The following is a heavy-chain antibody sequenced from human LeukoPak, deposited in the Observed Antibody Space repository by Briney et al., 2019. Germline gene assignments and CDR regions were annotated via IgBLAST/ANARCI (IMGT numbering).Heavy chain of an antibody. CDR3: ARSSTVDAYYYYYMDV. J-gene: IGHJ6*03. CDR2: MNPNSGNT. CDR1: GYTFTSYD. V-gene: IGHV1-8*01. Sequence: GASVKVSCKASGYTFTSYDINWVRQATGQGLEWMGWMNPNSGNTGYAQKFQGRVTMTRNTSISTAYMELSSLRSEDTAVYYCARSSTVDAYYYYYMDVWGKGTTVTISS. D-gene: IGHD4-23*01.